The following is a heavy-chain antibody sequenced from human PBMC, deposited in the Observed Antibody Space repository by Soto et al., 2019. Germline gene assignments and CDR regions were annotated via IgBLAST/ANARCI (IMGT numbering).Heavy chain of an antibody. Sequence: SETLSLTCSVSGGSISSGYWTWIRHPPGKGLEWIGNIYLSGSTNYNPSLKSRVTISVDTSKNQFSLKLSSVTAADTAVYYCARHGSRSYYNNWLDPWGQGTLVTVSS. CDR1: GGSISSGY. CDR3: ARHGSRSYYNNWLDP. J-gene: IGHJ5*02. V-gene: IGHV4-59*08. CDR2: IYLSGST. D-gene: IGHD3-10*01.